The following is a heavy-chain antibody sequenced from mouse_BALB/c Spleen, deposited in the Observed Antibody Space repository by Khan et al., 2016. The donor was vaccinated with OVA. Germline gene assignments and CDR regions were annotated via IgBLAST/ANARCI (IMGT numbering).Heavy chain of an antibody. V-gene: IGHV1-7*01. CDR3: CRDRMDY. CDR1: GYTFTSSW. CDR2: INPTSGYT. Sequence: VKLLESGAELAKPGASVKMSCTASGYTFTSSWMHWIKQRPGQGLEWIGYINPTSGYTDYNQKFKDKATLTADKSSSTAYMQLSSMTSDNAAVYYCCRDRMDYWGQGTALTVSS. J-gene: IGHJ2*01.